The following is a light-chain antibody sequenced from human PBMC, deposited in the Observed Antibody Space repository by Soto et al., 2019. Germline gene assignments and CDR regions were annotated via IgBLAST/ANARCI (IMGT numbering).Light chain of an antibody. V-gene: IGLV2-14*03. CDR1: SSDVGAYKY. CDR3: SSFSGPTTLDV. J-gene: IGLJ1*01. CDR2: GVS. Sequence: QSALTQPASVSGSPGQSVTISCTGTSSDVGAYKYVSWYQKHPGKAPKLMIYGVSNRPSGVSNRFSGFKSGNTAFLTISVLQPEDEADYYCSSFSGPTTLDVFGTGTKLTVL.